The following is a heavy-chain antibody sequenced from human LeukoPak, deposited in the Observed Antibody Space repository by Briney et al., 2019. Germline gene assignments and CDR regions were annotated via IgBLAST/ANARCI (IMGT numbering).Heavy chain of an antibody. J-gene: IGHJ4*02. Sequence: ASETLSLTCTVSGGSISSYYWSWIRQPPGKGLEWIGSIYYSGSTYYNPSLKSRVTISVDTSKNQFSLKLSSVTAADTAVYYCARGYDILTGFDYWGQGTLVTVSS. D-gene: IGHD3-9*01. CDR3: ARGYDILTGFDY. CDR1: GGSISSYY. CDR2: IYYSGST. V-gene: IGHV4-39*07.